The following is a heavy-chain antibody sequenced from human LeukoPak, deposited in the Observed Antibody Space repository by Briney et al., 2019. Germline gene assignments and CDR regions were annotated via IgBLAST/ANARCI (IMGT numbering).Heavy chain of an antibody. D-gene: IGHD6-13*01. CDR3: ARDRDSSSWSICYFDY. CDR1: GYTFTSYY. Sequence: ASVKVSCKASGYTFTSYYIHWVRQAPGQGLEWMGIINPSGGSTSYAQRFQGRVTMTRDTSTSTVYMEPNSLRSEDTAMYYRARDRDSSSWSICYFDYWGQGTLVTVFS. J-gene: IGHJ4*02. CDR2: INPSGGST. V-gene: IGHV1-46*01.